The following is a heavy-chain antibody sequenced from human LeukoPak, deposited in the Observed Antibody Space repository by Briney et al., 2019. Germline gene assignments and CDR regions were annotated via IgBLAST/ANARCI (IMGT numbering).Heavy chain of an antibody. V-gene: IGHV4-59*02. Sequence: SETLSLTCTVSGGSVSFYYWSWIRQPPGKGLEWIGYIFYNGSTNYNPSLKRRLSISLDTSKKQFSLKLTSVTAADTAIYYCATEYCASSSCRFDSWGQGTLVTVSS. J-gene: IGHJ4*02. CDR2: IFYNGST. D-gene: IGHD2-2*01. CDR3: ATEYCASSSCRFDS. CDR1: GGSVSFYY.